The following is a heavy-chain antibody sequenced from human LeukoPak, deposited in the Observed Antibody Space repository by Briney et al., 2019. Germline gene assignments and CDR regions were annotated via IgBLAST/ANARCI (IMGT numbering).Heavy chain of an antibody. J-gene: IGHJ5*02. V-gene: IGHV1-46*01. CDR1: GYTFTSYH. D-gene: IGHD6-19*01. CDR3: ARSLAVAGIGNP. CDR2: INPSGGTT. Sequence: ASVKVSCKASGYTFTSYHMHWVRQAPGQGLEWMGIINPSGGTTNYAQKFRGRVTMTRDMSTSTVYMELSSLRSEDTAVYYCARSLAVAGIGNPWGQGTLVTVSS.